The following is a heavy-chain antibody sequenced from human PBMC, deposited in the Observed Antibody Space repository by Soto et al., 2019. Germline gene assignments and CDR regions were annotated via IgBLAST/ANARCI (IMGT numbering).Heavy chain of an antibody. Sequence: EVQLLESGGGLVQPGGSLRLSCAASGFTFSSYAMSWVRQAPGKGLEWVSAISGSGGSTYYADSVKGRFTISRDNSKNTLYLQMNSLRAEDTAVYYCATPKRRRGIAAETDAFDIWGQGTMVTVSS. D-gene: IGHD6-13*01. J-gene: IGHJ3*02. CDR3: ATPKRRRGIAAETDAFDI. CDR1: GFTFSSYA. CDR2: ISGSGGST. V-gene: IGHV3-23*01.